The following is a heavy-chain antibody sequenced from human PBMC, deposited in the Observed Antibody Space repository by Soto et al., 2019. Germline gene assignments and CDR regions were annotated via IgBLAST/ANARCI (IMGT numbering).Heavy chain of an antibody. V-gene: IGHV3-30*18. CDR3: AKDQFPSGVAHSLFSSFDY. J-gene: IGHJ4*02. D-gene: IGHD2-21*01. CDR1: GFMFSSYG. Sequence: GGSLRLSCAASGFMFSSYGMHWVRQAPGKGLEWVAVTSYDGSNEYHADSVKGRFTISRDNSKNTVFLQMNSLRLEDTAVYHCAKDQFPSGVAHSLFSSFDYWGQGILVTVSS. CDR2: TSYDGSNE.